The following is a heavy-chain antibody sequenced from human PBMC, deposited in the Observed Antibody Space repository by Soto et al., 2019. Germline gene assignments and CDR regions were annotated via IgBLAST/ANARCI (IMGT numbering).Heavy chain of an antibody. CDR2: INSDGSST. CDR3: ASFEAAAIYFDY. D-gene: IGHD2-2*01. Sequence: GGSLRPSCAASGFTFSSYWMHWVRQAPGKGLVWVSRINSDGSSTSYADSVKGRFTISRDNAKNTLYLQMNSLRAEDTAVYYCASFEAAAIYFDYWGQGTLVTVSS. V-gene: IGHV3-74*01. CDR1: GFTFSSYW. J-gene: IGHJ4*02.